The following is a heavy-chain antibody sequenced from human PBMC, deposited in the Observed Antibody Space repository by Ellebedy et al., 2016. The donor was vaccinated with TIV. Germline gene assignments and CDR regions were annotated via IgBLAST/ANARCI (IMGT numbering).Heavy chain of an antibody. Sequence: MPSETLSLTCAVYGGSFSGYYLTWIRQTPGPGLEWIGEISHSGYTNYNPSLTSRVTISVDASKDHFSLKLRSVTAADTAIYYCAAVWLGDSHWFDPWGQGTLVTVSS. V-gene: IGHV4-34*01. CDR1: GGSFSGYY. J-gene: IGHJ5*02. CDR3: AAVWLGDSHWFDP. CDR2: ISHSGYT. D-gene: IGHD3-10*01.